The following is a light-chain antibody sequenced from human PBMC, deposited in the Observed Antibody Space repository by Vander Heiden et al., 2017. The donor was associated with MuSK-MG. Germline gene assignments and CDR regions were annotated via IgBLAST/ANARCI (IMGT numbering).Light chain of an antibody. V-gene: IGKV1-39*01. Sequence: DIKMTQPPSSLSASVGDRVTITCRASQRISNYLSWYQQKPGKAPKFLIYATSSLQRGVPSRFSGGGSGTEFTLTISSLQPEDFATYYCQQSYSVPSTFGQGTRVEIK. J-gene: IGKJ1*01. CDR3: QQSYSVPST. CDR1: QRISNY. CDR2: ATS.